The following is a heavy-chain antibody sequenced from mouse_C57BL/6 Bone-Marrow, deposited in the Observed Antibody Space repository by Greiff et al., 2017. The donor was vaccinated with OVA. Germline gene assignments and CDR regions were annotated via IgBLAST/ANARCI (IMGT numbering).Heavy chain of an antibody. V-gene: IGHV1-64*01. Sequence: QVQLQQPGAELVKPGASVKLSCKASGYTFTSYWMHWVKQRPGQGLEWIGMIQPNSGSTNYNEKFKSKATLTVDKSSSTAYMQLSSLTSEDSAVYYCARGGYDYHAGGFAYWGQGTLVTVSA. CDR2: IQPNSGST. CDR1: GYTFTSYW. J-gene: IGHJ3*01. D-gene: IGHD2-4*01. CDR3: ARGGYDYHAGGFAY.